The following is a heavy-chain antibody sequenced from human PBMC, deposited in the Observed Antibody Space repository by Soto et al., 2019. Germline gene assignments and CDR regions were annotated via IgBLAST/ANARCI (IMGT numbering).Heavy chain of an antibody. CDR2: IYYSGST. CDR3: ARDQGTSLDV. CDR1: GGSISSGGYY. Sequence: PSETLSLTCTVSGGSISSGGYYWSWIRQHPGKGLEWIGYIYYSGSTNYNPSLKSRVTISVDTSKNQFSLKLSSVTAADTAVYYCARDQGTSLDVWGQGTTVTVS. J-gene: IGHJ6*02. V-gene: IGHV4-61*08. D-gene: IGHD1-1*01.